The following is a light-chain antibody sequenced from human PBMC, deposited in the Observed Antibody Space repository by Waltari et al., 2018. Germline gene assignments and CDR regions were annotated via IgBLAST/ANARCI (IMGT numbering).Light chain of an antibody. CDR1: SNDIGNYHL. J-gene: IGLJ1*01. CDR3: FSFVAANSFV. CDR2: GAT. Sequence: QSALTQPASVSGSPGQSITLSCPGTSNDIGNYHLVSWYQQRPGEAPKLLMYGATKRPSGVSNRFSGSKSGKTASLTISGLQTEDEADYYCFSFVAANSFVFGPGTKVTVL. V-gene: IGLV2-23*01.